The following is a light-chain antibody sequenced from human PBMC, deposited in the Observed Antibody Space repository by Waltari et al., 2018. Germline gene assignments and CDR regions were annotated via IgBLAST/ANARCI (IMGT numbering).Light chain of an antibody. Sequence: QLVLTQSPSASASLGASVKLTCTLSSGHSTYAIAWHPPQPEKGPRYLMKLNTDGSHNEGDGIPDRFSGSSSGAERYLTISSLQSEDEADYYCQTWDTDSYVIFGGGTKLTVL. CDR1: SGHSTYA. CDR3: QTWDTDSYVI. V-gene: IGLV4-69*01. CDR2: LNTDGSH. J-gene: IGLJ2*01.